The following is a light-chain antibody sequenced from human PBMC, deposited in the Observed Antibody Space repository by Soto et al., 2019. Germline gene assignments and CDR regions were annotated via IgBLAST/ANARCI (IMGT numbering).Light chain of an antibody. CDR1: QSVRGN. CDR3: QQYNDRPPIN. CDR2: AAS. V-gene: IGKV3-15*01. J-gene: IGKJ5*01. Sequence: EIVLTQSLATLSVSPGERATRACRPSQSVRGNLAWYQQRPGQAPRLLIYAASTRATGVPARFSGSGSGTEFTLTIRGLQSEDFAVYYCQQYNDRPPINCGQGTRLEIK.